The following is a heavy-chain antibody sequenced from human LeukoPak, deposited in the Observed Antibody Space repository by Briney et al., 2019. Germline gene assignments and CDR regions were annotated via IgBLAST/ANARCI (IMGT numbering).Heavy chain of an antibody. CDR3: AKDSAEMRYFDY. CDR1: GFRFSKYS. Sequence: GGSLRLSCAASGFRFSKYSMGWVRQAPGKGLEWVSSISSSGSNKYHADSLKGRISISRDNAKNSLYLQMNSLRAEDTALYYCAKDSAEMRYFDYWGQGTLVTVSS. D-gene: IGHD5-24*01. CDR2: ISSSGSNK. V-gene: IGHV3-21*04. J-gene: IGHJ4*02.